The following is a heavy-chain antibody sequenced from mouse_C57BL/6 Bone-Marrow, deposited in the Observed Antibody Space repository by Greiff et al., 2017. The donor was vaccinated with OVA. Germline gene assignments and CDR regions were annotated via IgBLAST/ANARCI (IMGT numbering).Heavy chain of an antibody. CDR3: TRGYYFDY. V-gene: IGHV1-4*01. Sequence: VQLQQSGAELARPGASVKMSCKASGYTFTSYTIHWVKQRPGQGLEWIGYIDPTNDYTNYNQKFKGKATLTADKSSRTAYMQLSSLTSEDSAVYYCTRGYYFDYWGQGTTLTVSS. CDR2: IDPTNDYT. J-gene: IGHJ2*01. CDR1: GYTFTSYT.